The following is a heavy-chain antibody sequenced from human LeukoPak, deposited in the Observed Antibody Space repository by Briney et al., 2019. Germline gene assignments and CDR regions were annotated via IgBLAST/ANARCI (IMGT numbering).Heavy chain of an antibody. CDR1: GDSVSSNSAA. V-gene: IGHV6-1*01. CDR3: AREGAYSGTYYLDY. Sequence: SQTLSLTYAISGDSVSSNSAAWNWIRQSPSRGLEWLGRTYYRSKWYDEYAVSVKSRITINPDTSKNQFSLQLNSVTPGDTAVYFCAREGAYSGTYYLDYWGQGALVTVSS. D-gene: IGHD1-26*01. J-gene: IGHJ4*02. CDR2: TYYRSKWYD.